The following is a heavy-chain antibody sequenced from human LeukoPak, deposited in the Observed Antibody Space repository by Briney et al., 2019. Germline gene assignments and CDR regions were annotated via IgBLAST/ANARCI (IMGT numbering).Heavy chain of an antibody. CDR3: AKCAGGGSLDAFDV. V-gene: IGHV3-33*06. J-gene: IGHJ3*01. Sequence: GGSLRLSCAASGFTFSSYGMHWVRQVPGKGLEWVAVIWYDGSNKYYADSVKGRFTISRDNSKNTLYLQMNSLRAEDTAVHYCAKCAGGGSLDAFDVWGQGTMVTVSS. CDR2: IWYDGSNK. D-gene: IGHD1-26*01. CDR1: GFTFSSYG.